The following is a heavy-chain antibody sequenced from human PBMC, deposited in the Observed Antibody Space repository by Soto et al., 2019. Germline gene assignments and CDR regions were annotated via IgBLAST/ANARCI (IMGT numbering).Heavy chain of an antibody. V-gene: IGHV3-21*01. D-gene: IGHD1-26*01. CDR2: ITGSSGYT. J-gene: IGHJ4*02. CDR3: ARDSGSFSY. CDR1: GFTSTTYN. Sequence: GGSLRLSCAASGFTSTTYNMNWVRQAPGKGLEWVSSITGSSGYTYYADSVKGRFTISRDNAKNSLYLQMNSLRAEDTALYYCARDSGSFSYWGQGTLVTVSS.